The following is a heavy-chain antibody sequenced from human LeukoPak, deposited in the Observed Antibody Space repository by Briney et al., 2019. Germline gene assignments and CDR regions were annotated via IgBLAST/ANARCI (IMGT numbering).Heavy chain of an antibody. Sequence: SETLSLTCTVSGGSISSSSYYWGWIRQPPGKGLEWIGSICYSGSTYYNPSLKSRVTISVDTSKNQFSLKLSSVTAADTAVYYCARGPGRYFDWLPRKSPKYYFDYWGQGTLVTVSS. CDR2: ICYSGST. D-gene: IGHD3-9*01. V-gene: IGHV4-39*07. J-gene: IGHJ4*02. CDR3: ARGPGRYFDWLPRKSPKYYFDY. CDR1: GGSISSSSYY.